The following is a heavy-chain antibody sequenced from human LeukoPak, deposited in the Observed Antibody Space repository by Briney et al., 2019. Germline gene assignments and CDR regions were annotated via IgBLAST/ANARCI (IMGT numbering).Heavy chain of an antibody. J-gene: IGHJ4*02. CDR3: ARGPQNRYCSGGSCYPFDY. CDR1: GVSFSGYY. V-gene: IGHV4-34*01. D-gene: IGHD2-15*01. Sequence: SETLSLTCAVYGVSFSGYYWSWIRQPPGKGLEWIGELNHSGSTNYNPSLKSRVTISVDTSKNQFSLKLSSVTAADTAVYYCARGPQNRYCSGGSCYPFDYWGQGTLVTVSS. CDR2: LNHSGST.